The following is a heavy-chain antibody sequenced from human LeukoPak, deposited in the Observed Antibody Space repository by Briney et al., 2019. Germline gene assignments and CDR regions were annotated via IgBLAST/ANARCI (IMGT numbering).Heavy chain of an antibody. CDR2: IYYSGST. D-gene: IGHD2-2*02. CDR1: GGSISSSSYY. CDR3: ARDQYCSSTSCYRVYGDNWFDP. Sequence: SETLSLTCTVSGGSISSSSYYWGWIRQPPGKGLEWIGSIYYSGSTYYNPSLKSRVTISVDTSKNQFSLKLSSVTAADTAVYYCARDQYCSSTSCYRVYGDNWFDPWGQGTLVTVSS. J-gene: IGHJ5*02. V-gene: IGHV4-39*07.